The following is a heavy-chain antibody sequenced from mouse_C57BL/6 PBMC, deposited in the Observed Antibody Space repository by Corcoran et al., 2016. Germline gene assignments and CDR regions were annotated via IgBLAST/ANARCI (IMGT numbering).Heavy chain of an antibody. CDR3: ARRTDY. J-gene: IGHJ2*01. CDR1: GYTFTDYY. V-gene: IGHV1-26*01. Sequence: EVQLQQSGPELVKPGASVKISCKASGYTFTDYYMNWVKQSHGKSLEWIGDIHPNNGGTSYNQKFKGKATLTVDKSSSTAYMELRSLTSEDSAVYYCARRTDYWGQGTTLTVSS. CDR2: IHPNNGGT.